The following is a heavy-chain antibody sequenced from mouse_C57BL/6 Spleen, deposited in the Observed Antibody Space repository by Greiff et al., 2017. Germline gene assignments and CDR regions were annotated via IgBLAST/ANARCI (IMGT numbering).Heavy chain of an antibody. Sequence: QVQLKQSGPGLVAPSQSLSITCTVSGFSLTSYGVDWVRQPPGKGLEWLGVIWGGGSTNDNSARMSRRSIRKDNSKSQVFLKMNSLQTDDTAMYYWAKRAYGSSTLAWFAYWGQGTLVTVSA. J-gene: IGHJ3*01. CDR2: IWGGGST. V-gene: IGHV2-9*01. D-gene: IGHD1-1*01. CDR3: AKRAYGSSTLAWFAY. CDR1: GFSLTSYG.